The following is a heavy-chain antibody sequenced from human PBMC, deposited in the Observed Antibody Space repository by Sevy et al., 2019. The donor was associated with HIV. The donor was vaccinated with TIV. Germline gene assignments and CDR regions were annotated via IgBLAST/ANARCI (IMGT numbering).Heavy chain of an antibody. J-gene: IGHJ6*02. CDR1: GFIFDDYA. CDR3: AKTGMYYYYYGMDV. Sequence: GGSLRLSCAASGFIFDDYAMHWVRQAPGKGLEWVSGISWNSGSIGYADSVKGRFTISRDNAKNSLYLQMNSLRAEDTALYYCAKTGMYYYYYGMDVWGQGTTVTVSS. V-gene: IGHV3-9*01. D-gene: IGHD6-13*01. CDR2: ISWNSGSI.